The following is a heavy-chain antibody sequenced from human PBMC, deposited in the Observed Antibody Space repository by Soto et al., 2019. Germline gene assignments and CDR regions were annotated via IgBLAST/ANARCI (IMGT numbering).Heavy chain of an antibody. Sequence: NPSETLSLTCTVSGGSISGSTYYWGWIRQPPGKGLEWIGSIYYSGSTYYNPSLKSRVTISVDTSKNQFSLKLNSVTAADTAVYYWSRSPPPSAVLDDWGQGTLVTVSS. D-gene: IGHD6-19*01. J-gene: IGHJ4*02. CDR2: IYYSGST. V-gene: IGHV4-39*01. CDR1: GGSISGSTYY. CDR3: SRSPPPSAVLDD.